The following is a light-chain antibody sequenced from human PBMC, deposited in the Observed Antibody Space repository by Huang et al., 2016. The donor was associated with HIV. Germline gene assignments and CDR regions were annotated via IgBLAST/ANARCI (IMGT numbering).Light chain of an antibody. CDR2: DAS. CDR3: QQRKYWPPIT. CDR1: QSVNSY. V-gene: IGKV3-11*01. J-gene: IGKJ5*01. Sequence: ETVLTQSPATLSLSPGERATLSCRASQSVNSYLAWYHQKPGQTPSLLIYDASNRATGIPARFSGSGSGTDFTLTISSLEPEDLAVYYCQQRKYWPPITFGQGTRLEIK.